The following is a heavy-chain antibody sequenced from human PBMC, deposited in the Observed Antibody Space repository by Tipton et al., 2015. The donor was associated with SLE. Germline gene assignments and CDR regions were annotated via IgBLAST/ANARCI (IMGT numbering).Heavy chain of an antibody. J-gene: IGHJ3*02. CDR3: ARGLGVVVAVAFDI. Sequence: GLVKPSETLSLTCTVSGGSISSHYWSWIRQPPGKGLEWIGYIYYSGSTNYNPSLKSRVTISADTSKNQFSLKLSSVTAADTAVYYCARGLGVVVAVAFDIWGQGTMVTVSS. V-gene: IGHV4-59*11. CDR1: GGSISSHY. CDR2: IYYSGST. D-gene: IGHD2-15*01.